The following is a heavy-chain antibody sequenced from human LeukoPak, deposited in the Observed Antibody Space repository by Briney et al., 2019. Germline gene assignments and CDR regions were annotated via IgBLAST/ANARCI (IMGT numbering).Heavy chain of an antibody. J-gene: IGHJ4*02. V-gene: IGHV3-23*01. Sequence: GGSLRLSCAASGFTFSSYGVSWVRQAPGKGLEWVSGISGSGHRTYYADSVKGRFTISRDNSKSTLYLQMNSLRAEDTAVYYCAKDWGEYFDYVWGSFTSFDSWGQGTLITVSS. CDR3: AKDWGEYFDYVWGSFTSFDS. CDR1: GFTFSSYG. CDR2: ISGSGHRT. D-gene: IGHD3-16*01.